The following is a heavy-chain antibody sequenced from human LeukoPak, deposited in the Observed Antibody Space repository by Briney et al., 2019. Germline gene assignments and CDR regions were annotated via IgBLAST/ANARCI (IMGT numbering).Heavy chain of an antibody. CDR3: AREGRFTIFGAVRDMDV. CDR1: GFTFSSYW. Sequence: TGGSLRLSCAASGFTFSSYWMSWVRQAPGKGLEWVANIKQDGSEKYYVDSVKGRFTISRDNAKNSLYLQMNSLRAEDTAVYYCAREGRFTIFGAVRDMDVWGKGTTVTVSS. CDR2: IKQDGSEK. V-gene: IGHV3-7*01. J-gene: IGHJ6*03. D-gene: IGHD3-3*01.